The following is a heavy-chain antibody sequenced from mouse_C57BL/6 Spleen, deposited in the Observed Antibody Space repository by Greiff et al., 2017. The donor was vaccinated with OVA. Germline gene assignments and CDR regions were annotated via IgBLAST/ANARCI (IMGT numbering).Heavy chain of an antibody. Sequence: QVQLQQSGAELVRPGASVKLSCKASGYTFTDYYINWVKQRPGQGLEWIARIYPGSGNTYYNEKFKGKATLTAEKSSSTAYMQLSSLTSEDSAVYFCARSGDGDYFDYWGQGTTLTVSS. CDR3: ARSGDGDYFDY. V-gene: IGHV1-76*01. D-gene: IGHD3-3*01. CDR1: GYTFTDYY. CDR2: IYPGSGNT. J-gene: IGHJ2*01.